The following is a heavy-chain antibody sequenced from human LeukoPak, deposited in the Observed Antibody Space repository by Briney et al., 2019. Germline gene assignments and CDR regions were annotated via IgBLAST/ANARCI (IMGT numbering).Heavy chain of an antibody. CDR2: IYYSGST. J-gene: IGHJ4*02. Sequence: SETLSLTCTVSGGSISSSSYYWGWIRQPPGKGLEWIGSIYYSGSTYYNPSLKSRVTISVDTSKNQFSLKLSSVTAADTAVYYCGREDGEVVPAVTPVYWGQGTLVTVSS. CDR3: GREDGEVVPAVTPVY. CDR1: GGSISSSSYY. V-gene: IGHV4-39*01. D-gene: IGHD2-2*01.